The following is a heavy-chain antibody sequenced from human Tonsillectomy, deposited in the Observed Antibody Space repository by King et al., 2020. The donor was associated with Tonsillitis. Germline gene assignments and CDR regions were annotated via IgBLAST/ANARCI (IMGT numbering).Heavy chain of an antibody. CDR3: AKDPRVQIVATIGAAFDY. J-gene: IGHJ4*02. Sequence: QLVQSGGGVVQPGRSLRLSCAASGFTFSSYGMHWVRQAPGKGLEWVAVISYDGSNKYYADSVKGRFNISRDNSKKTLYLQMNSLRAEDTAVYYCAKDPRVQIVATIGAAFDYWGQGTLVTVSS. V-gene: IGHV3-30*18. CDR1: GFTFSSYG. CDR2: ISYDGSNK. D-gene: IGHD5-12*01.